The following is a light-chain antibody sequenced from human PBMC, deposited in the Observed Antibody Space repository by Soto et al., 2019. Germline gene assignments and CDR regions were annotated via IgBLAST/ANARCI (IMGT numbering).Light chain of an antibody. CDR2: GAS. V-gene: IGKV3-20*01. J-gene: IGKJ1*01. CDR1: QSVSSSY. CDR3: QQYGSSPPWT. Sequence: EIVLTQSPGTLSLSPGERATLSCRASQSVSSSYLAWYQQKPGQAPRLLIYGASSRATGIPDRFSGSGSGTAFTLPISRLEPEDFAVCYCQQYGSSPPWTFGQGTKVDIK.